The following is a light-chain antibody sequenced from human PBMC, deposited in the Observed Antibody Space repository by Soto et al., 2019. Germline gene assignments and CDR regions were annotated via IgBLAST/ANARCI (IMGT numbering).Light chain of an antibody. CDR3: QHSDNLPLT. V-gene: IGKV1-33*01. J-gene: IGKJ5*01. CDR2: DAS. CDR1: QAIKNF. Sequence: DCQMAQSPSSLSASVGDRVTITCRATQAIKNFLNWYQQKPGRSPKLLISDASTLQRGVPSRFSGSGSGTHFTFVISSLQPEDVGTYYCQHSDNLPLTFGQGTRLDIK.